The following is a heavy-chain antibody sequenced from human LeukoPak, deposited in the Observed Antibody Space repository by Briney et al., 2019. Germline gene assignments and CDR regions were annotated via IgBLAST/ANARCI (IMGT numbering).Heavy chain of an antibody. D-gene: IGHD3-9*01. V-gene: IGHV3-30*02. CDR2: IRYDGSNK. CDR3: AKDRAYYDILTGYYH. J-gene: IGHJ5*02. Sequence: PGGSLRLSCAASGFTFSSYGMHWVRQAPGKGLEWVAFIRYDGSNKYYADSVKGRFTISRDNSKNTLYLQMNSLRAEDTAVYYCAKDRAYYDILTGYYHWGQGTLVTVSS. CDR1: GFTFSSYG.